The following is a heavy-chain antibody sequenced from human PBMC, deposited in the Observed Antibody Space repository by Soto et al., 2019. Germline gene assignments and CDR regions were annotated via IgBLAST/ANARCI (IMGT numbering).Heavy chain of an antibody. CDR1: GFTFSSYS. CDR2: ISSSSSYV. V-gene: IGHV3-21*01. J-gene: IGHJ5*02. Sequence: EVQLVESGGGLVKPGGSLRLSCAASGFTFSSYSMNWVRQAPGKGLEWVSSISSSSSYVYYADSVTGRFTISRDNAKNSLYLQMNSLRAEDTAVYYCARELERRGGWFDPWGQGTLVTVSS. D-gene: IGHD1-1*01. CDR3: ARELERRGGWFDP.